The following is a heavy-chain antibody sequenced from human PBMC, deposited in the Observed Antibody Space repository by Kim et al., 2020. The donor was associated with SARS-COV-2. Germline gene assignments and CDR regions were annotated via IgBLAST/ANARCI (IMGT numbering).Heavy chain of an antibody. CDR3: ARPFMSGPDSSYQTFDK. V-gene: IGHV3-23*01. D-gene: IGHD3-16*02. CDR1: GFFVDTFA. J-gene: IGHJ4*02. Sequence: GSLRLSCAASGFFVDTFAMSWVRQAPGRGLEWVASFDTIQPITRLADPVKGRFAISRDTSKNTLHLQMDSLRAEDSAIYYCARPFMSGPDSSYQTFDKWGPGTLVTVSS. CDR2: FDTIQPIT.